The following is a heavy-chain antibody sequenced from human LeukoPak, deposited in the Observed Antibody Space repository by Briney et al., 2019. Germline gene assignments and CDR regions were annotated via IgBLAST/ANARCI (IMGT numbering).Heavy chain of an antibody. J-gene: IGHJ4*02. CDR1: GYTLTELS. D-gene: IGHD1-26*01. V-gene: IGHV1-69*04. Sequence: SVKVSCKVSGYTLTELSMHWVRQAPGKGLEWMGRIIPILGIANYAQKFQGRVTITADKSTSTAYMELSSLRSEDTAVYYCARGRNRGSYTLSYWGQGTLVTVSS. CDR2: IIPILGIA. CDR3: ARGRNRGSYTLSY.